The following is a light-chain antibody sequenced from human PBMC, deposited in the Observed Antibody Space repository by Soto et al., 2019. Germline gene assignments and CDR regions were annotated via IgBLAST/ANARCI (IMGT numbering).Light chain of an antibody. V-gene: IGKV3-20*01. J-gene: IGKJ1*01. CDR3: HQYGSSVRA. CDR1: QIITGNY. Sequence: DIVLTQSPGTLSLSPGDRATLSCRASQIITGNYLAWHQQKPGQAPKLLIYGASTRAPGIPDRFNGSGSGTDFTLTISRLEADDVAVYHCHQYGSSVRAFGQGTKLEIK. CDR2: GAS.